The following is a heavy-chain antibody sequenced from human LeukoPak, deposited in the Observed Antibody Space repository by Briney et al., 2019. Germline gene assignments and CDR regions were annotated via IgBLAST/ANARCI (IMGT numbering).Heavy chain of an antibody. Sequence: PSETLSLTCTVSGGSISSYYWSWIRQPAGKGLEWIGRIYTSGSTNYNPSLKSRVTMSVDTSKNQFSLKLSSVTAADTAVYYCARNLRDYDILTGYYYYYYMDVWGKGATVTVSS. CDR2: IYTSGST. J-gene: IGHJ6*03. CDR3: ARNLRDYDILTGYYYYYYMDV. V-gene: IGHV4-4*07. CDR1: GGSISSYY. D-gene: IGHD3-9*01.